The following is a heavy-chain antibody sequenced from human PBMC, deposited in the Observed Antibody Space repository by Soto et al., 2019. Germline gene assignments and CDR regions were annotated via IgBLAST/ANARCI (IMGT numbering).Heavy chain of an antibody. Sequence: GGSLRLSCAASGFTFSSYSMNWVRQAPGKGLEWVSYISSSSSTIYYADSVKGRFTISRDNAKNSLYLQMNSLRAEDTAVYYCARAQYSSRWYPFDYWGQGTLVTVSS. J-gene: IGHJ4*02. CDR1: GFTFSSYS. V-gene: IGHV3-48*01. CDR2: ISSSSSTI. CDR3: ARAQYSSRWYPFDY. D-gene: IGHD6-13*01.